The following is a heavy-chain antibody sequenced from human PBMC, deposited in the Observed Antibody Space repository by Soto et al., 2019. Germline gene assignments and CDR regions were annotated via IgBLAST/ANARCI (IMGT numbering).Heavy chain of an antibody. CDR1: GGSISSSSYY. Sequence: QLQLQESGPGLVKPSETLSLTCTVSGGSISSSSYYWGWIRHPPGKGLEWIGSIYYSGSTYYNPSLKSRVTIYVDTSKNQCSLKLSSVTAADTAVYYCARHVAGYSSGLDYWGQGTLVTVSS. V-gene: IGHV4-39*01. D-gene: IGHD6-19*01. CDR2: IYYSGST. J-gene: IGHJ4*02. CDR3: ARHVAGYSSGLDY.